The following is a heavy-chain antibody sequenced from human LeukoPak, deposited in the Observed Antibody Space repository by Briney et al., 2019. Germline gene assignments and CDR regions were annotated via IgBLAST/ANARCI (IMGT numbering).Heavy chain of an antibody. D-gene: IGHD3-10*02. CDR3: AELGITMIGGV. CDR2: ISSSSSTI. J-gene: IGHJ6*04. Sequence: GGSLRLSCAASGFTFSSYSMNWVRQAPGKGLEWVSYISSSSSTIYYADSVKGRFTISRDNTKNSLYLQMNSLRAEDTAVYYCAELGITMIGGVWGKGTTVTISS. V-gene: IGHV3-48*01. CDR1: GFTFSSYS.